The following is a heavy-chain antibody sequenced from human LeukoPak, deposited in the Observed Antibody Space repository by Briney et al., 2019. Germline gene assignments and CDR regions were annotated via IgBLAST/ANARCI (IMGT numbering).Heavy chain of an antibody. J-gene: IGHJ5*02. D-gene: IGHD3-9*01. CDR1: GGSISSSSYY. V-gene: IGHV4-39*07. CDR2: IYFGGST. CDR3: ARLTGYSSESWFDP. Sequence: SETLSLTCTVSGGSISSSSYYWGWIRQPPGKGLEWIGSIYFGGSTYYNPSLKSRVTISVDTSKNQFSLKLRSVTAADTAVYYCARLTGYSSESWFDPWGQGTLVTVSS.